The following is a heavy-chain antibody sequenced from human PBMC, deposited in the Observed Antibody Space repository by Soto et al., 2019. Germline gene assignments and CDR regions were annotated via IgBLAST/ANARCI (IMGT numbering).Heavy chain of an antibody. J-gene: IGHJ5*02. CDR2: INVYNGNT. CDR1: GFTFTNYG. Sequence: QVQLVQSGGEVKKPGASVKVSCKASGFTFTNYGISWVRQAPGQGLEWMGWINVYNGNTKYAQKGQGRVAMTTDTATSTDYMELRSVRSDDTAVYYCARGVGSGSYYNQYNWFDPWGQGTLVTVSS. V-gene: IGHV1-18*01. D-gene: IGHD3-10*01. CDR3: ARGVGSGSYYNQYNWFDP.